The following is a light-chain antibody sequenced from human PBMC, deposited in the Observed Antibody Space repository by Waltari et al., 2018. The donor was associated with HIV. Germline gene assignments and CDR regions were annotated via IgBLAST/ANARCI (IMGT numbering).Light chain of an antibody. CDR2: LGS. V-gene: IGKV2-28*01. Sequence: DIGMTQSPLSLPVTPGEPAAISCRSSQSLLHTNGYTYLDWYLQKPGQSPHLLIYLGSNRASGVPDTFSGSGSGTNFTLRISRVLAEDAGIYYCMQALQAPFTFGGGTKVEIK. CDR3: MQALQAPFT. CDR1: QSLLHTNGYTY. J-gene: IGKJ4*01.